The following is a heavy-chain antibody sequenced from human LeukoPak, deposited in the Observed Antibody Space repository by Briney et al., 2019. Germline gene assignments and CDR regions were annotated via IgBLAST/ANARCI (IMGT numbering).Heavy chain of an antibody. Sequence: ASVKVSCKASGYTFTSYDINWVRQATGQGLEWMGWMNPNSGNTGYAQKFQGRVTMTRNTSISTAYMELSSLRSKDTAVYYCARGHWEAGTFFLDYWGQGTLVTVSS. CDR1: GYTFTSYD. J-gene: IGHJ4*02. CDR2: MNPNSGNT. CDR3: ARGHWEAGTFFLDY. D-gene: IGHD6-19*01. V-gene: IGHV1-8*01.